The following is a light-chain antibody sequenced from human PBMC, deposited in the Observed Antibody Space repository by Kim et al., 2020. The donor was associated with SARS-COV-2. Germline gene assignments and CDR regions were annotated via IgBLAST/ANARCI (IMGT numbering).Light chain of an antibody. V-gene: IGKV1-5*03. CDR3: QHYSRFPYT. Sequence: DIQMTQSPSTFSASVGDSVTITCRASQDIGTWLAWYQQKPGKAPNLLIYKASSLESGVPSRFRGSGSGTGFTLTISNLQPDDFATYYCQHYSRFPYTFGQGTKLEI. CDR2: KAS. J-gene: IGKJ2*01. CDR1: QDIGTW.